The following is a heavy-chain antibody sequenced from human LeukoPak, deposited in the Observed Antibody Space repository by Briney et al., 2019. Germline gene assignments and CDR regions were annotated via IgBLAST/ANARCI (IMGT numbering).Heavy chain of an antibody. CDR2: IYTSGST. J-gene: IGHJ4*02. CDR3: ARTAVGDFGVVTYFDY. CDR1: GGSISSGSYY. V-gene: IGHV4-61*02. D-gene: IGHD3-3*01. Sequence: PSETLSLTCTVSGGSISSGSYYWSWIRQPAGKGLERIVRIYTSGSTNYNPSLKSRVTISVDTSKNQFSLKLSSVTAADTAVYYCARTAVGDFGVVTYFDYWGQGTLVTVSS.